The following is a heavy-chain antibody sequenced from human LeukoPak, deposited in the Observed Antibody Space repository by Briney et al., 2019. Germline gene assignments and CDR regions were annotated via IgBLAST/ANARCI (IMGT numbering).Heavy chain of an antibody. V-gene: IGHV3-23*01. D-gene: IGHD1-26*01. CDR1: GFTFSSYA. CDR2: ISGSGGST. J-gene: IGHJ4*02. Sequence: GGSLRLSCAASGFTFSSYAMSWVRQAPGKGLGWVSAISGSGGSTYYADSVKGRFTISRDNAKNSLYLQMNSLRAEDTAVYYCAREKTRGSYYTDYWGQGTLVTVSS. CDR3: AREKTRGSYYTDY.